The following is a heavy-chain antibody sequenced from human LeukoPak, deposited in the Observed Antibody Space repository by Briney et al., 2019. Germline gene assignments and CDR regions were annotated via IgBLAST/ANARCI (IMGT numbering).Heavy chain of an antibody. V-gene: IGHV3-53*04. CDR2: IYSGGST. J-gene: IGHJ6*02. D-gene: IGHD4-17*01. CDR3: ARGLTPLGGDYGDYAGPGDYYYYYGMDV. CDR1: GFTVSSNY. Sequence: GGSLRLSCAASGFTVSSNYMSWVRQAPGKGLEWVSVIYSGGSTYYADSVKGRFTISRHNSKNTLYLQMNSLRAEDTAVYYCARGLTPLGGDYGDYAGPGDYYYYYGMDVWGQGTTVTVSS.